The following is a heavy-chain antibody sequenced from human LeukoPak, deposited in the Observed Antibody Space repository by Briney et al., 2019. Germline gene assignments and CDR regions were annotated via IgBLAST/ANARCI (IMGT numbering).Heavy chain of an antibody. V-gene: IGHV4-4*07. Sequence: KPSETLSLTCTVSGGSISSYYWSWIRQPAGKGLEWIGRIYTSGSTNYNPSLKSRVTMSVDTSKNEFSLKLSSVTAADTAVYYCARIVGATSRGAFDIWGQGTMVTVSS. CDR3: ARIVGATSRGAFDI. CDR2: IYTSGST. D-gene: IGHD1-26*01. CDR1: GGSISSYY. J-gene: IGHJ3*02.